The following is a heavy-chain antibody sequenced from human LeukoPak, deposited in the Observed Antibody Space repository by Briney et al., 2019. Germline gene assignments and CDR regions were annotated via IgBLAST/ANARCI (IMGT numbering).Heavy chain of an antibody. J-gene: IGHJ6*03. CDR3: ARGRPPHYDFWSGYYTRDYYYYMDV. CDR2: IYTSGST. V-gene: IGHV4-4*07. CDR1: GGSISSYY. D-gene: IGHD3-3*01. Sequence: PSETLSLTCTVSGGSISSYYWSWIRQPAGKGLEWIGRIYTSGSTNYNPSLKSRVTMSVDTSKNQFSLKLSSVTAADTAVYYCARGRPPHYDFWSGYYTRDYYYYMDVWGKGTTVTVSS.